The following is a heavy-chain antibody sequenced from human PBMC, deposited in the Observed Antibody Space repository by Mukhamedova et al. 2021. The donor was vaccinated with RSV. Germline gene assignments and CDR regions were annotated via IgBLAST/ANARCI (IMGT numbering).Heavy chain of an antibody. J-gene: IGHJ4*02. V-gene: IGHV3-23*03. CDR3: ATKVGQWLDS. D-gene: IGHD6-19*01. CDR2: IYSGGSST. Sequence: WVRQAPGKGLEWVSVIYSGGSSTYYAASVKGRFTISRDNSKDTLYLQMNSLRADDTAVYYFATKVGQWLDSWGQGTLVTVSS.